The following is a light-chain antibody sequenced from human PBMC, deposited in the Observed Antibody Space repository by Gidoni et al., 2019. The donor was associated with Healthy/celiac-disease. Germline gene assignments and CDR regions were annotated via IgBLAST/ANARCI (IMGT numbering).Light chain of an antibody. Sequence: EIVFTQSPGTLSLSPGERATLSCRASKSVSSSYLAWYQQKPGQAPRLLIYGASSRATCLPDRFSGSESKTDFTLTISRLEPEDFAVYYCQQYGSSPPLTFGGGTKVEIK. CDR1: KSVSSSY. CDR3: QQYGSSPPLT. CDR2: GAS. J-gene: IGKJ4*01. V-gene: IGKV3-20*01.